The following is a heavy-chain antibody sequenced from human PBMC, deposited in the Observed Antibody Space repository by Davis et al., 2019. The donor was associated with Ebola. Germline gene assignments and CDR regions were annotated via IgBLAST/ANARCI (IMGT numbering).Heavy chain of an antibody. CDR3: SRVGYCSGGDCPPQ. J-gene: IGHJ4*01. V-gene: IGHV4-39*07. Sequence: SETLSLTCTVSGGSISSGTYYWGWIRQPAGKGPEYIGSFYPSRSTYYNPSLKGRVAISVDASKNQFFLKLSSVTASDTAVYYCSRVGYCSGGDCPPQWGPGTLVTVSS. D-gene: IGHD2-15*01. CDR1: GGSISSGTYY. CDR2: FYPSRST.